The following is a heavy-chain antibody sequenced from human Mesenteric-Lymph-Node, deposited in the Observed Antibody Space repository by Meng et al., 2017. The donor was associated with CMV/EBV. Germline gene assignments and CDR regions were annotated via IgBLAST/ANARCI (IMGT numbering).Heavy chain of an antibody. D-gene: IGHD3-16*01. CDR3: TRDGRGDHEGEAWFDP. J-gene: IGHJ5*02. CDR2: ISTYTGNT. Sequence: ASVKVSCKASGYTFTTSAISWVRQAPGQGLEWVGWISTYTGNTNYAQKLQDRVTITTDDSTSTFFMELRGLRYEDTAMYYCTRDGRGDHEGEAWFDPWGQGTLVTVSS. V-gene: IGHV1-18*01. CDR1: GYTFTTSA.